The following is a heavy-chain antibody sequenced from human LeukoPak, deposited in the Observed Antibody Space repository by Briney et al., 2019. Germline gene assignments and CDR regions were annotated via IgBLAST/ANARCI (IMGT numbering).Heavy chain of an antibody. Sequence: GGSLRLSCAASGFTVNTNHMHWVRQAPGKGLEWVSTIYNGGSTYYVDSVKGRFTISRDNFKNTLYLQMNSLRAEDTAVYYCTRAAAYGDHEIYFDYWGQGALVNVAS. CDR1: GFTVNTNH. D-gene: IGHD4-17*01. V-gene: IGHV3-53*01. CDR3: TRAAAYGDHEIYFDY. CDR2: IYNGGST. J-gene: IGHJ4*02.